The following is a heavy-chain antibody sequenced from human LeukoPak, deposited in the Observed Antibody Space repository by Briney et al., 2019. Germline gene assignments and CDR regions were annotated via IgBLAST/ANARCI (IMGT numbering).Heavy chain of an antibody. V-gene: IGHV4-4*07. CDR2: IYTSGST. CDR3: ARGLLGDTAMALLDY. D-gene: IGHD5-18*01. J-gene: IGHJ4*02. CDR1: GGSISSYY. Sequence: SETLSLTCTVSGGSISSYYWSWIRQPAGKELEWIGRIYTSGSTNYNPSLKSRVTMSVDTSKNQFSLKLSSVTAADTAVYYCARGLLGDTAMALLDYWGQGTLVTVSS.